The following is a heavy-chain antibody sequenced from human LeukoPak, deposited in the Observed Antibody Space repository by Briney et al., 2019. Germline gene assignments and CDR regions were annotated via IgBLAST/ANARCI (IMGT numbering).Heavy chain of an antibody. D-gene: IGHD5-18*01. CDR3: AYIGWIQPYFDY. J-gene: IGHJ4*02. CDR2: ISGSGGSA. Sequence: PGGSLRLSCAASGFTFSSYAMSWVRQAPGKGLEWVSAISGSGGSAYYADSVKGRFTISRDNSKNTLYLQMNSLRAEDTAVYYCAYIGWIQPYFDYWSQGTLVTVSS. V-gene: IGHV3-23*01. CDR1: GFTFSSYA.